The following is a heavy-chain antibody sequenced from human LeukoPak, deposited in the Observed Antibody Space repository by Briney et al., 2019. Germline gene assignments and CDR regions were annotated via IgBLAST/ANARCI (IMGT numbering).Heavy chain of an antibody. D-gene: IGHD3-22*01. V-gene: IGHV5-51*01. CDR1: GYSFTSYW. J-gene: IGHJ3*02. Sequence: GESLKISCKGSGYSFTSYWIGWVRQMPGKGLEWMGIIYPGDSDTRYSTSFQGQVTISADKSISTAYLQWSSLKASDTAMYYCARPRDSSGYGGYDAFDIWGQGTMVTVSS. CDR3: ARPRDSSGYGGYDAFDI. CDR2: IYPGDSDT.